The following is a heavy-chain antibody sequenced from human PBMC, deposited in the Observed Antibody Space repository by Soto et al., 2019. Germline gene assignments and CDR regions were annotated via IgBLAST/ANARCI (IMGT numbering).Heavy chain of an antibody. CDR2: ISYDGSNK. J-gene: IGHJ4*02. CDR3: AKDPYFDTSGYYYGVDY. CDR1: GFTFSSYG. D-gene: IGHD3-22*01. V-gene: IGHV3-30*18. Sequence: GGSLRLSCVVSGFTFSSYGMHWVRQAPGKGLEWVAVISYDGSNKYYVDSVKGRFTISRDNSKNTLYLQMNSLRAEDTAVYYCAKDPYFDTSGYYYGVDYWGQGALVTVSS.